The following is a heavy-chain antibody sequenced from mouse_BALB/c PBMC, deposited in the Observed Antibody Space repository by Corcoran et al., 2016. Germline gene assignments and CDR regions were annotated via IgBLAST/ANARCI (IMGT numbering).Heavy chain of an antibody. Sequence: QIQLVQSGPERKKPGETVKISCKASGYTFTNYGMNWVKQAPGKGLKWMGWINTYTGEPTYADDFKGRFAFSLETSASTAYLQINNLKNEDMATYFCARGNLDYWGQGTTLTVSS. CDR1: GYTFTNYG. D-gene: IGHD2-1*01. CDR3: ARGNLDY. CDR2: INTYTGEP. V-gene: IGHV9-1*02. J-gene: IGHJ2*01.